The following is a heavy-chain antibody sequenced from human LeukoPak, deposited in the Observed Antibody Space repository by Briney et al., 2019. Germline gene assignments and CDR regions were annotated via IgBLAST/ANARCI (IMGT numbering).Heavy chain of an antibody. J-gene: IGHJ4*02. D-gene: IGHD5-18*01. CDR1: GGTFSSYA. CDR2: IIPIFGTA. V-gene: IGHV1-69*13. Sequence: SVKVSCTASGGTFSSYAISWVRQAPGQGLEWMGGIIPIFGTANYAQKFQGRVTITADESTSTAYMELSSLRSEDTAVYYCAGDDRGYSYGRYFDYWGQGTLVTVSS. CDR3: AGDDRGYSYGRYFDY.